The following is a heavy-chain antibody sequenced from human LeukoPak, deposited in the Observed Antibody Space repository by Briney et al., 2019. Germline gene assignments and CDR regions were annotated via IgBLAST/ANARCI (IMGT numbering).Heavy chain of an antibody. J-gene: IGHJ4*02. Sequence: GGSLRLSCAASGFTFSSYSMNWVRQAPGKGLEWVSSISSSSSYIYYADSVKGRFTISRDNAKNSLYLQMNSLRAEDTAVYYCARDINHYGGFASDYWGQGTLVTVSS. CDR3: ARDINHYGGFASDY. CDR1: GFTFSSYS. CDR2: ISSSSSYI. D-gene: IGHD4/OR15-4a*01. V-gene: IGHV3-21*01.